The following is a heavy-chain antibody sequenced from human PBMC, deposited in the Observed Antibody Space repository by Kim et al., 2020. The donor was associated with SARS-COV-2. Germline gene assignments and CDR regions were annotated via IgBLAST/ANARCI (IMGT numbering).Heavy chain of an antibody. J-gene: IGHJ3*02. Sequence: SGSVKGRFNISRENAENSLYLQMSSLRAGDTAVYYCAREGSSSGMDGLDIWGRGTMVTVSS. V-gene: IGHV3-13*01. CDR3: AREGSSSGMDGLDI. D-gene: IGHD6-6*01.